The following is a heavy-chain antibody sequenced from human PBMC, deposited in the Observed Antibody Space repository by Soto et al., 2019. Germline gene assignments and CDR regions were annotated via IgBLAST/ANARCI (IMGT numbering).Heavy chain of an antibody. J-gene: IGHJ5*02. CDR3: ARQEGPSSWYPGWFDP. CDR2: IYYSGST. CDR1: GGSISSSSYY. D-gene: IGHD6-13*01. V-gene: IGHV4-39*01. Sequence: QLQLQESGPGLVKPSETLSLTCTVSGGSISSSSYYWGWIRQPPGKGLEWIGSIYYSGSTYYNPSLKSRVTISVDTSKNQFSLKLSSVTAADTAVYYCARQEGPSSWYPGWFDPWGQGTLVTVSS.